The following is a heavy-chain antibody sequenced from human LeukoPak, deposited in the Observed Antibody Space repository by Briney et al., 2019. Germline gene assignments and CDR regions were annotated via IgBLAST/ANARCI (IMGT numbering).Heavy chain of an antibody. CDR2: ISYDGSNK. D-gene: IGHD6-13*01. V-gene: IGHV3-30*04. CDR1: GFTFSSYA. CDR3: ARDRIGLAAAGKHYGMDV. Sequence: GGSLRLSCAASGFTFSSYAMHWVRQAPGKGLEWVAVISYDGSNKYYADSVKGRFTISRDNSKNTLYLQMNSLRAEDTAVYYCARDRIGLAAAGKHYGMDVWGQGTTVTVSS. J-gene: IGHJ6*02.